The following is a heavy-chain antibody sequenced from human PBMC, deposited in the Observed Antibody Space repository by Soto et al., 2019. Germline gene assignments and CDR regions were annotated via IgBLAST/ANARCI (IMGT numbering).Heavy chain of an antibody. J-gene: IGHJ4*02. Sequence: EVQLLESGGGLVQPGESLRLSCAASGFTFSSYAMSWVRQAPGKGLEWVSVISGSDDSTYYADSVKGRFTISRDNSKNTLYLQMNSLRAEDTAVYYFAKSSSSSTFDYLCQGTLVTVSS. CDR3: AKSSSSSTFDY. V-gene: IGHV3-23*01. CDR2: ISGSDDST. CDR1: GFTFSSYA. D-gene: IGHD6-6*01.